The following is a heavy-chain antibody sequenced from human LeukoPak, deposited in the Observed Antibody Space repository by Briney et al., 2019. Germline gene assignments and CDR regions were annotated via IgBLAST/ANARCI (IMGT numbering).Heavy chain of an antibody. V-gene: IGHV4-59*01. J-gene: IGHJ5*02. D-gene: IGHD2-2*01. CDR1: GGSIISYY. Sequence: SETLSLTCTVSGGSIISYYWSWIRQPPGKGVEWIGYIYYSGSTNYNPSLKSRVTISVDTSKNQFSLKLSSVTAADTAVYYCARDFTGVPAASIAEGWFDPWGQGTLVTVSS. CDR3: ARDFTGVPAASIAEGWFDP. CDR2: IYYSGST.